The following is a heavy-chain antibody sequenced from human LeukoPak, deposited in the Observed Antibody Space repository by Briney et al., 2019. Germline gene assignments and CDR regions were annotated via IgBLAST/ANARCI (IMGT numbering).Heavy chain of an antibody. D-gene: IGHD4-17*01. J-gene: IGHJ5*02. V-gene: IGHV3-7*01. CDR2: INPDGSQT. CDR3: ARDLGYGALDP. Sequence: GGSLRLSCAASGFTFCSYWMNWVRQAPGKGLEWVALINPDGSQTNYVDSVKGRLTISRDNAENSLYLQMNSLRAEDTAVYYCARDLGYGALDPWGQGTLVTVSS. CDR1: GFTFCSYW.